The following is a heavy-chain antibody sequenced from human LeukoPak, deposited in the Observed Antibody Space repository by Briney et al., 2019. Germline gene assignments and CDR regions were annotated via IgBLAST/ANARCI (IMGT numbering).Heavy chain of an antibody. Sequence: GGSLRLSCAASGFTLSSYGMHWVRQAPGKGLEWVAVIWYDGSNKYYADSVKGRFTISRDNAKNSLYLQMNSLRAEDTAVYYCARDRAAVAGHFDYWGQGTLVTVSS. CDR2: IWYDGSNK. V-gene: IGHV3-33*01. CDR3: ARDRAAVAGHFDY. J-gene: IGHJ4*02. D-gene: IGHD6-19*01. CDR1: GFTLSSYG.